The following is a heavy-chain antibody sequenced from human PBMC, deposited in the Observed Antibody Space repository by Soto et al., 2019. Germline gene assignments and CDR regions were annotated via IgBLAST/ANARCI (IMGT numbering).Heavy chain of an antibody. J-gene: IGHJ4*02. Sequence: PGGSLRLSCAASGFTFSSYGMHWVRQAPGKGLEWVAFISYDGSNQYYADSVKGRFTISRDNSKSTLYLQMNSLRAEDTAVYYCAKDYGSAVDYWGQGTLVTVSS. CDR1: GFTFSSYG. V-gene: IGHV3-30*18. CDR3: AKDYGSAVDY. CDR2: ISYDGSNQ. D-gene: IGHD3-10*01.